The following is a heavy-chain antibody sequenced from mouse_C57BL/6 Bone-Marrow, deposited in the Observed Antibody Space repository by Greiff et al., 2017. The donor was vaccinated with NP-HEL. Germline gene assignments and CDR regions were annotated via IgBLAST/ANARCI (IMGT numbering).Heavy chain of an antibody. Sequence: QVQLKQSGAELVRPGTSVKVSCKASGYAFTNYLIEWVKQRPGQSLEWIGVINPGSGGTNYNEKFKGKATLTADKSSSTAYMQLSSLTSEDSAVYFCAFTTVGNYAMDYWGQGTSVTVSS. CDR2: INPGSGGT. D-gene: IGHD1-1*01. V-gene: IGHV1-54*01. J-gene: IGHJ4*01. CDR1: GYAFTNYL. CDR3: AFTTVGNYAMDY.